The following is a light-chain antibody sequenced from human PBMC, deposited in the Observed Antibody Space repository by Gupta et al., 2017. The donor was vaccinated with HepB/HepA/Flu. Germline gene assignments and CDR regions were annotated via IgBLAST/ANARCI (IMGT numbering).Light chain of an antibody. CDR1: QSLDSS. V-gene: IGKV3-15*01. CDR3: QQHNNWPLT. Sequence: EIVMTQSPATLSVSPGERAPLSCRASQSLDSSLAWYQQKPGQAPRLLIYGTSTRATGIPARFSGSGSGTEFTLTISSRQSEDFAVYYCQQHNNWPLTFGGGTKVEIK. J-gene: IGKJ4*01. CDR2: GTS.